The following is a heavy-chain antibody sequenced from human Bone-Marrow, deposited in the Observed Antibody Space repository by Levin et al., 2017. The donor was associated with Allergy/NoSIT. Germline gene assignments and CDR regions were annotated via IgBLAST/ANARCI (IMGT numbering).Heavy chain of an antibody. CDR2: IYHSGST. V-gene: IGHV4-4*02. Sequence: SETLSLTCAVSGGSISSSNWWSRVRQPPGKGLEWIGEIYHSGSTNYNPSLKSRVTISVDKSKNQFSLKLSSVTAADTAVYYCARGTVTTLYYYYYMDVWGKGTTVTVSS. CDR3: ARGTVTTLYYYYYMDV. D-gene: IGHD4-17*01. CDR1: GGSISSSNW. J-gene: IGHJ6*03.